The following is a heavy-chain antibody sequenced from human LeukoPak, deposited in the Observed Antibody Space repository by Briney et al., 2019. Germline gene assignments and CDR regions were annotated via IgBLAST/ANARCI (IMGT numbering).Heavy chain of an antibody. CDR2: IYYSGST. CDR3: AVESYENSNYSPEVPGT. V-gene: IGHV4-59*08. CDR1: GGSISSLY. D-gene: IGHD3-22*01. J-gene: IGHJ4*02. Sequence: PSENLSLTCTVSGGSISSLYYSWIRQPPGKGLEWIGYIYYSGSTNYNPSLKSRVTISVDTSKNQFSLKLSSVTAADTAVYYCAVESYENSNYSPEVPGTWGQGTLVTVSS.